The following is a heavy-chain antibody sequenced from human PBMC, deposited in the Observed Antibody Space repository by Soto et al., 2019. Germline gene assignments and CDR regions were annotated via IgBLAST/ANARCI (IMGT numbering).Heavy chain of an antibody. J-gene: IGHJ4*02. CDR2: IDPSDSYT. CDR1: GYSFTSYW. D-gene: IGHD6-13*01. V-gene: IGHV5-10-1*01. Sequence: GESLKISCKGSGYSFTSYWISWVRQMPGKGLERMGRIDPSDSYTNYSPSFQGHVTISVDKSIGTAYVQCSSLRAPDTGIYYCGRNVGIEGAYFDXWGQGTLVTVSS. CDR3: GRNVGIEGAYFDX.